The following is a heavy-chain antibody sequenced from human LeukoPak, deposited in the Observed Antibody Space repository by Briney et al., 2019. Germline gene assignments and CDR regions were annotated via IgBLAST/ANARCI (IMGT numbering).Heavy chain of an antibody. Sequence: GESLKTSCEASGYTFTSYWIAWVRQMPGKGLEWMGIIYPGDSDTRYSPSFQGQVTISADKSISTAYLQWSSLKASDTAMYYRARHGFEYCSSTSCYAPSDYWGQGTLVTVSS. J-gene: IGHJ4*02. D-gene: IGHD2-2*01. CDR1: GYTFTSYW. CDR3: ARHGFEYCSSTSCYAPSDY. V-gene: IGHV5-51*01. CDR2: IYPGDSDT.